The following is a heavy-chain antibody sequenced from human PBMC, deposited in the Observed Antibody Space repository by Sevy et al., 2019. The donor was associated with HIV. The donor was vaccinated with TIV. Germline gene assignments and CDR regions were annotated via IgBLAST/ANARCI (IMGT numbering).Heavy chain of an antibody. J-gene: IGHJ4*02. CDR1: GFTFSSYG. Sequence: GGSLRLSCAASGFTFSSYGMHWVRQAPGKGLEWVAVIWYDGSNKYYADSVKGRFTISRDNSKNTLYLQMNSLRAEDMAVYYCARDRGDYYDSSGYYFDYWGQGTLVTVSS. CDR3: ARDRGDYYDSSGYYFDY. CDR2: IWYDGSNK. V-gene: IGHV3-33*01. D-gene: IGHD3-22*01.